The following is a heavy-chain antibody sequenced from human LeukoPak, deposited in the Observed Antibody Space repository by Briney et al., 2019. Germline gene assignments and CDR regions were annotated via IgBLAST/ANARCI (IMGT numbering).Heavy chain of an antibody. V-gene: IGHV3-23*01. D-gene: IGHD6-13*01. CDR1: GFTFSSYG. CDR3: AKRESSSSWYNYFDY. Sequence: PGGSLRLSCAASGFTFSSYGMHWVRQAPGKGLEWVSAISPSADSTSYADSVKGRFAISRDNSKNTLYLQMDSLRAEDTAVYYCAKRESSSSWYNYFDYWGQGTLVTVSS. J-gene: IGHJ4*02. CDR2: ISPSADST.